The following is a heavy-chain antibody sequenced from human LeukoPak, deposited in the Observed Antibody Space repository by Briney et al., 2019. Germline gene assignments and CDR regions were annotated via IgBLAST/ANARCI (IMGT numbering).Heavy chain of an antibody. V-gene: IGHV3-23*01. J-gene: IGHJ6*03. CDR3: AKGGSFRYCSSTSCEDYYYYYYYMDV. CDR2: ISGSGGST. D-gene: IGHD2-2*01. Sequence: GGSLRLSCAASGFTFSSYGMSWVRQAPGKGLEWVSAISGSGGSTYYADSVKGRFTISRDNSKNTPYLQMNSLRAEDPAVYYCAKGGSFRYCSSTSCEDYYYYYYYMDVWGKGTTVTISS. CDR1: GFTFSSYG.